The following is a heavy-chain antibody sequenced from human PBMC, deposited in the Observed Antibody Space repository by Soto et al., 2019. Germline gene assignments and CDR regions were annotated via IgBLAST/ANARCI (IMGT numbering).Heavy chain of an antibody. CDR1: GDTFTDYY. CDR2: VNPSGGHT. Sequence: QVQLMQSGAEVKKPGASVKVSCKASGDTFTDYYIHWVRQAPGQGLEWMGTVNPSGGHTTYAQHLQGRVSMTSDASTSTLYMELTSLTSDATAIYCCARGGHVVVVTAALDYWGQGTLVTVSS. J-gene: IGHJ4*02. D-gene: IGHD2-21*02. V-gene: IGHV1-46*04. CDR3: ARGGHVVVVTAALDY.